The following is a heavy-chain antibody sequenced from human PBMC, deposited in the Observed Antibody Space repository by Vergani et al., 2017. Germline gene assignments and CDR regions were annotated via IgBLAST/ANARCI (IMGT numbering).Heavy chain of an antibody. CDR3: AKSIYDSSGYGGTWFDP. CDR1: GGSISSGGYS. CDR2: IYHSGST. J-gene: IGHJ5*02. D-gene: IGHD3-22*01. V-gene: IGHV4-30-2*05. Sequence: QLQLQESGSGLVKPSQTLSLTCAVSGGSISSGGYSWSWIRQPPGKGLEWIGYIYHSGSTYYNPSLKSRVTISVDTSKNQFSLKLSSVTAADTAVYYCAKSIYDSSGYGGTWFDPWGQGTLVTVSS.